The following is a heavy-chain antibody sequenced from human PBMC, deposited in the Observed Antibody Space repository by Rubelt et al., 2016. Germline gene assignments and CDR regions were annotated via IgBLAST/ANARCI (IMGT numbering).Heavy chain of an antibody. CDR2: IYYSGGA. CDR3: ARSGKQWDALDY. V-gene: IGHV4-59*08. CDR1: GGSINSYY. D-gene: IGHD6-19*01. Sequence: QVQLQESGPGLVKPSETLSLTCTVSGGSINSYYWSWIRQPPGKGLEWIGHIYYSGGANYNPSLKSRVTISVDTSKNQFSLKLNSVTAADTAVYYCARSGKQWDALDYWGQGTLVTVSS. J-gene: IGHJ4*02.